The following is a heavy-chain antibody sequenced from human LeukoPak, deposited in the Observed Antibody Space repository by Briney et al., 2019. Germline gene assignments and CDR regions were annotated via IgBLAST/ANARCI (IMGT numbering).Heavy chain of an antibody. D-gene: IGHD2-2*02. CDR3: ARGVRYCSSTSCYTFDY. J-gene: IGHJ4*02. V-gene: IGHV3-7*01. Sequence: GGSLRLSCAASGFTFSSYWRSWVRQAPGKGLEWVANIKQDGSEKYYVDPVKGRFTISRDNAKNSLYLQMNSLRAEDTAVYYCARGVRYCSSTSCYTFDYWGQGTLVTVSS. CDR1: GFTFSSYW. CDR2: IKQDGSEK.